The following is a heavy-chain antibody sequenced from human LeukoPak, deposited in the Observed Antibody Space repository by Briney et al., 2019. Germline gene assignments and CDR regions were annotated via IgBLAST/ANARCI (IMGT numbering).Heavy chain of an antibody. V-gene: IGHV3-23*01. Sequence: PGGSLRLSCAASGFTFSIYAMSWVRQAPGKGLEWVSTISGGGGSTYFADSVKGRFSISRDNSKNTLYLQMNSLRAEDTAVYYCAKGGHGDYDYWGQGTLVTVSS. CDR3: AKGGHGDYDY. D-gene: IGHD4-17*01. J-gene: IGHJ4*02. CDR1: GFTFSIYA. CDR2: ISGGGGST.